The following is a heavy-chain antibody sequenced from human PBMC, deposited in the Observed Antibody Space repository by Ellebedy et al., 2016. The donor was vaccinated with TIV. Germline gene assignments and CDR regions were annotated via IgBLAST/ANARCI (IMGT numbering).Heavy chain of an antibody. CDR3: AREWELLRALLGYFDL. J-gene: IGHJ2*01. CDR1: GFTFSSYW. V-gene: IGHV3-7*01. D-gene: IGHD1-26*01. CDR2: IKQDGSEK. Sequence: GGSLRLSXAASGFTFSSYWMSWVRQAPGKGLEWVANIKQDGSEKYYVDSVKGRFTISRDNAKNSLYLQMNSLRAEDTAVYYCAREWELLRALLGYFDLWGRGTLVTVSS.